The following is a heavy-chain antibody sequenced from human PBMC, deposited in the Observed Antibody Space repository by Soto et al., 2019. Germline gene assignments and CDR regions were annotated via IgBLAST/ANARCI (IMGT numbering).Heavy chain of an antibody. V-gene: IGHV4-30-2*01. CDR1: GGSISSGGYS. D-gene: IGHD2-15*01. CDR3: ARGRAVVAATRQNWFDP. Sequence: QLQLQESGSGLVKPSQTLSLTCAVSGGSISSGGYSWSWIRQPPGKGLEWIGYIYHSGSTYYNPSLKRRVTISVDRSQNQFSLKVSCVTAADTAVYYCARGRAVVAATRQNWFDPWGQGTLVTVSS. J-gene: IGHJ5*02. CDR2: IYHSGST.